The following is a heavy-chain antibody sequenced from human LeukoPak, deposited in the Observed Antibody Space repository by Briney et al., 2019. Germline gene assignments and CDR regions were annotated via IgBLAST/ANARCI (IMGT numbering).Heavy chain of an antibody. D-gene: IGHD6-13*01. CDR1: GFIFSDYN. Sequence: GGSLRLSCEASGFIFSDYNMSWVRQAPGKGLEWVSVIYSGGSTNYADSVKGRFTISRDNSKNTLYLQMNSLRAEDTAVYYCARDKNPGIAADWGQGTLVTVSS. CDR2: IYSGGST. J-gene: IGHJ4*02. CDR3: ARDKNPGIAAD. V-gene: IGHV3-53*01.